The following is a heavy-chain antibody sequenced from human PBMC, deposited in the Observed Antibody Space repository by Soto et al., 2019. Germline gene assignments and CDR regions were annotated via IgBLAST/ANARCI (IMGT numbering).Heavy chain of an antibody. CDR3: ARGYCSGGTCYSRFFDY. D-gene: IGHD2-15*01. CDR1: SGSFNTHY. CDR2: IYYSGTT. J-gene: IGHJ4*02. Sequence: SETLALTCTVSSGSFNTHYWSWIRRPPGKGLEWIGYIYYSGTTNYNPSLKSRVTISVDTSKNQFSLKLSSVTAADTAVYYCARGYCSGGTCYSRFFDYWGQGTPVTVSS. V-gene: IGHV4-59*11.